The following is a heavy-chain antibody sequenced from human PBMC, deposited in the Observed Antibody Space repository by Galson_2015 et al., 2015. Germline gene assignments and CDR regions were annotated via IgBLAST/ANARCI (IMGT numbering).Heavy chain of an antibody. CDR2: IFPDGSKR. D-gene: IGHD2-21*02. V-gene: IGHV3-30*18. J-gene: IGHJ4*02. CDR1: GFTFSSFG. CDR3: AKTVVTAIRGADYFDS. Sequence: SLRLSCAASGFTFSSFGMHWVRQAPGKGLEWVASIFPDGSKRYYADSVKGRFTISRDNSQNSLSLHMNSLRPDDTARYYCAKTVVTAIRGADYFDSWGQGSLVSVSS.